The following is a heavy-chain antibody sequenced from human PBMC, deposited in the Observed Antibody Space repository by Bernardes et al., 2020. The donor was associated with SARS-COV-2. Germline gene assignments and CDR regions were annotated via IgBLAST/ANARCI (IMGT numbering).Heavy chain of an antibody. V-gene: IGHV4-59*01. D-gene: IGHD1-26*01. Sequence: SETLSLTCTVSGGSISSYYWSWIRQPPGKGLEWIGYIYYSGSTNYNPSLKSRVTISVDTSKNQFSLKLSSVTAADTAVYYCARKIIVGAMTGLFDIWGQGTMVTVSS. CDR2: IYYSGST. CDR3: ARKIIVGAMTGLFDI. J-gene: IGHJ3*02. CDR1: GGSISSYY.